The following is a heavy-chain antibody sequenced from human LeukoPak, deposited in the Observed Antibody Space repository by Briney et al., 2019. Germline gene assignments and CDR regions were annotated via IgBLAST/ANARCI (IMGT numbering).Heavy chain of an antibody. D-gene: IGHD3-22*01. Sequence: ASVKVSCKASGYTFTGYYMHWVRQAPGQGLEWMGWINPNSGGTNYARKFQGRVTMTRDTSISTAYMELSRLRSDDTAVYYCARDHYDSSGYYHPWGQGTLVTVSS. CDR2: INPNSGGT. CDR1: GYTFTGYY. CDR3: ARDHYDSSGYYHP. J-gene: IGHJ5*02. V-gene: IGHV1-2*02.